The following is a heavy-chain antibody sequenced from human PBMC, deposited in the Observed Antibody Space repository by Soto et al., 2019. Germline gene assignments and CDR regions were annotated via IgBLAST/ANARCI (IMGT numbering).Heavy chain of an antibody. Sequence: SETLYLTCTHYGPSIYNHYTSWIRQPPGKGLEWIVYIYYSGSTNYNPSLKSRVTISVDTSKNQFSLKLSSVTAADTAVYYCARRYGGNFDYWGQGTLVTVS. CDR1: GPSIYNHY. CDR3: ARRYGGNFDY. J-gene: IGHJ4*02. D-gene: IGHD1-26*01. CDR2: IYYSGST. V-gene: IGHV4-59*11.